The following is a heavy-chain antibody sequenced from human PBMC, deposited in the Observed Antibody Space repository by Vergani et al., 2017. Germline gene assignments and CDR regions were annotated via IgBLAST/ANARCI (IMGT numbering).Heavy chain of an antibody. CDR3: ARGPRFLTTPNYYYYMDV. Sequence: QVHLQQWGAGLLKPSETLSLTCAVYGGSFSGYYWSWIRQPPGKGLEWIGEINHSGSTNYNPSLKSRVTISVDTSKNQFSLKLSSVTAADTAVYYCARGPRFLTTPNYYYYMDVWGKXP. V-gene: IGHV4-34*01. D-gene: IGHD3-22*01. J-gene: IGHJ6*03. CDR2: INHSGST. CDR1: GGSFSGYY.